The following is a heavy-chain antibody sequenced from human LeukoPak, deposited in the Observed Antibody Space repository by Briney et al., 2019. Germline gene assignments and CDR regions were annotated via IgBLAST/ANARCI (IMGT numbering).Heavy chain of an antibody. J-gene: IGHJ2*01. Sequence: SETLSLTCAVYGGSFSGYYWSWIRQPPGKGLEWIGEIIHSGSTNYNPSLKSRVTISVDTSKNQFSLKLSSVTAADTAVYYCARGDILTGYYSNWYFDLWGRGTLVTVSS. D-gene: IGHD3-9*01. V-gene: IGHV4-34*01. CDR3: ARGDILTGYYSNWYFDL. CDR1: GGSFSGYY. CDR2: IIHSGST.